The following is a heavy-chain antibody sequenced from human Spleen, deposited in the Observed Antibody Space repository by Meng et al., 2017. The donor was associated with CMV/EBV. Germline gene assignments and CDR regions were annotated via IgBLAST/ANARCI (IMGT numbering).Heavy chain of an antibody. D-gene: IGHD3-3*01. V-gene: IGHV3-30-3*01. CDR3: ARDRLRFNYYYYDMDV. CDR1: GFTFSASA. J-gene: IGHJ6*02. CDR2: ISYDGNKE. Sequence: GESLKISCAASGFTFSASAMHWVRQAPGKGLEWVALISYDGNKEYYADSVKGRFTISRDNSKNTLYLQMNSLRAEDTAVYYCARDRLRFNYYYYDMDVWGQGTTVTVSS.